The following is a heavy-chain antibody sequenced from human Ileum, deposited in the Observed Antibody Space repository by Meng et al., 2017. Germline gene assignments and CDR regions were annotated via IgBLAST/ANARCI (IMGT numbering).Heavy chain of an antibody. D-gene: IGHD3-10*01. Sequence: QVQLVESGGALVKPGGSLRLSCAASGFNFSDFYTGWVRQAPGKGLEFIAHISAIGNTYFADSFLGRVTVSRDSAQKVLYLQMTRMRAEDTAVYYCAKSPRGIDFDDWGQGILVTVSS. CDR2: ISAIGNT. CDR3: AKSPRGIDFDD. CDR1: GFNFSDFY. V-gene: IGHV3-11*01. J-gene: IGHJ4*02.